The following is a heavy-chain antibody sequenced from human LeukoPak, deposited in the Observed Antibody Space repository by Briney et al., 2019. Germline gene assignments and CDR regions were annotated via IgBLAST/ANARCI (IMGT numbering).Heavy chain of an antibody. CDR1: GFTFSSYA. J-gene: IGHJ3*02. V-gene: IGHV3-23*01. CDR2: ISGSGGST. CDR3: ARDMVSSSGWPNDAFDI. Sequence: GASLRLSCAASGFTFSSYAMSWVRQAPGKGLEWVSAISGSGGSTYYADSVKGRFTISRDNSKNTLYLQMNSLRAEDTAVYYCARDMVSSSGWPNDAFDIWGQGTMVTVSS. D-gene: IGHD6-19*01.